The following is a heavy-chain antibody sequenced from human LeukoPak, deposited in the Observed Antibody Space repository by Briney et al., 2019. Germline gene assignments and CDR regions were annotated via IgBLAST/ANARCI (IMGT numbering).Heavy chain of an antibody. J-gene: IGHJ4*02. D-gene: IGHD6-6*01. Sequence: PSETLSLTCTVSGGSISTYYWSWIRQPAGKGLEWIGHIHTSGNTDYNPSLKSRVTMSVDTSKNQFSLKLSSVTAADTAVYYCAREGSMTARPFVSIDYWGQGTLVTISS. CDR2: IHTSGNT. V-gene: IGHV4-4*07. CDR3: AREGSMTARPFVSIDY. CDR1: GGSISTYY.